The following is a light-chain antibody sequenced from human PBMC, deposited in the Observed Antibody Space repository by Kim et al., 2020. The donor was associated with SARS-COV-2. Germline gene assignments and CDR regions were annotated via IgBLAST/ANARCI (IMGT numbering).Light chain of an antibody. CDR3: QQYDRSPHT. CDR2: SAS. Sequence: LDPGERAPLSCSASQSVRRSHLAWYQQRPGQPPRLLIYSASSRATGIPDRFSGSGSGTDFTLTISRLEPEDFAVYYCQQYDRSPHTFGQGTKLEI. CDR1: QSVRRSH. J-gene: IGKJ2*01. V-gene: IGKV3-20*01.